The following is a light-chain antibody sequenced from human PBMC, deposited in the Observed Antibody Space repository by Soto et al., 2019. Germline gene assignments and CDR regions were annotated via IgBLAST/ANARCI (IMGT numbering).Light chain of an antibody. CDR2: DVS. Sequence: QSALTQPASVSGSPGQSITISCTGAISDVSGYNYVSWYQQHPGKAPKPMIYDVSNRPSGVSNRFSGSKSGNTASLTISGLQAEDEADYYCSSYTSSSTPFYVFGTGTKVTVL. J-gene: IGLJ1*01. V-gene: IGLV2-14*01. CDR1: ISDVSGYNY. CDR3: SSYTSSSTPFYV.